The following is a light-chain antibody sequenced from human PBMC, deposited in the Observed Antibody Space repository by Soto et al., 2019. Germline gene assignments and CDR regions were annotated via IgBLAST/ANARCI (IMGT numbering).Light chain of an antibody. V-gene: IGKV2-28*01. Sequence: DIVMTQSPLSLPVTPGEPASISCRSSQSLLHTNGYNYLDWYLQKPGQSPQLLIYLGSNRASGVPDRFSGSGSGPDFTLKISRLEAEDVGVYYCMQALQTPPTVYTVGQGTKLEIK. CDR1: QSLLHTNGYNY. CDR3: MQALQTPPTVYT. CDR2: LGS. J-gene: IGKJ2*01.